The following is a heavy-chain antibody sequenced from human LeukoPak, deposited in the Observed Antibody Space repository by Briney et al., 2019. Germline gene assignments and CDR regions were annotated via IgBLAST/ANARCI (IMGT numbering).Heavy chain of an antibody. CDR1: GYRFTGYY. Sequence: GASVKVSCKTSGYRFTGYYLHWVRQAPGQGLEWMGWMNPKSGATDYARKFQGRVTMTRDTSISTAYMELTRLRPDDTAVYFCARGSDYDDYFYMDFWGKGTTVTVSS. V-gene: IGHV1-2*02. J-gene: IGHJ6*03. CDR2: MNPKSGAT. CDR3: ARGSDYDDYFYMDF.